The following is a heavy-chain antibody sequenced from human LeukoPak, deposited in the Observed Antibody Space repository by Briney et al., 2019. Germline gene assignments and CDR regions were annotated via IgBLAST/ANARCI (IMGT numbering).Heavy chain of an antibody. D-gene: IGHD2-2*01. V-gene: IGHV3-7*03. CDR2: IKQDGSEK. CDR1: GFTFSSYW. CDR3: ARLSTSGYCSSTSCYEKFFDY. Sequence: GGSLRLSCAASGFTFSSYWMGWVRQAPGKGLEWVANIKQDGSEKYYVDSVKGRFTISRDNAKNSLYLQMNSLRAEDTAVYYCARLSTSGYCSSTSCYEKFFDYWGQGTLVTVSS. J-gene: IGHJ4*02.